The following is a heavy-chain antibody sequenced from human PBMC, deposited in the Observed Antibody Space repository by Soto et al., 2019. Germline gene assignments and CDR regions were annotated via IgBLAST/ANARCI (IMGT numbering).Heavy chain of an antibody. CDR2: IYYTGSA. V-gene: IGHV4-31*03. CDR1: GGSISSGDYY. Sequence: ASETLSLTCTVSGGSISSGDYYWSWIRQLPGKGLEWIGYIYYTGSAYYNPSLKSRVTISVDTSKNQLSLKLSSVTAADTAVYYCARGPPSGCSGGSCYSWFDPWGQGTLVTV. D-gene: IGHD2-15*01. J-gene: IGHJ5*02. CDR3: ARGPPSGCSGGSCYSWFDP.